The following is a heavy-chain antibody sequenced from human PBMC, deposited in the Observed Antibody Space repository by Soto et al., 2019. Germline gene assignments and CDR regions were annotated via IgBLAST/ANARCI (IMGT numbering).Heavy chain of an antibody. Sequence: PSETLSLTCTVSGGSISNFYWSWIRQPPGKGLEWIGYISYSGNTNYNPSLKSRVSISVDTSKYQLSLNLTSVTAADTAVYYCARAPMVLSRSYFDSWGQGTPVTVSS. D-gene: IGHD2-8*01. CDR1: GGSISNFY. V-gene: IGHV4-59*01. CDR3: ARAPMVLSRSYFDS. CDR2: ISYSGNT. J-gene: IGHJ4*02.